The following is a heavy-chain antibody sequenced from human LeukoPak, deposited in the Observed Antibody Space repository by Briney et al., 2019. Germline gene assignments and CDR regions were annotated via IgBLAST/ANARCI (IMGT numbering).Heavy chain of an antibody. CDR1: GFTFSGSA. CDR3: ARAPRIVGYTSRELGHWYFDV. CDR2: IRSKANSYAT. Sequence: GGSLRLSCAPSGFTFSGSAMHWVRQASGKGLEWVGRIRSKANSYATAYAASVKGRFTISRDDSKNTAFLQMNSLRAGDTAVYYCARAPRIVGYTSRELGHWYFDVWGRGTLVTVSS. J-gene: IGHJ2*01. V-gene: IGHV3-73*01. D-gene: IGHD6-13*01.